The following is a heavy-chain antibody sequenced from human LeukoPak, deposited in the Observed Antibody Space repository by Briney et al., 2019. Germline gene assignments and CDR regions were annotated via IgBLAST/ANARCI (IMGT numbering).Heavy chain of an antibody. CDR3: ARGPVTRFEI. D-gene: IGHD4-17*01. Sequence: GGSLRLSCAASGFTFSSYAMSWVRQAPGKGLEWVSTIGGSGGSTFYADSVKGRFTISRDNSNNTLYLQMNSLRAEDTAVYYCARGPVTRFEIWGQGTMVTVSS. CDR1: GFTFSSYA. V-gene: IGHV3-23*01. CDR2: IGGSGGST. J-gene: IGHJ3*02.